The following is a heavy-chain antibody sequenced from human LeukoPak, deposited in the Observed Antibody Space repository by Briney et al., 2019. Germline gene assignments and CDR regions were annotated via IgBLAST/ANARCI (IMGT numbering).Heavy chain of an antibody. J-gene: IGHJ6*03. Sequence: SETLSLTCTVSGGSISSSSYYWGWIRQPPGKGLEWIGSIYYSGSTYYNPSLKSRVTISVDTSKNQFSLKLSSVTAADTAVYYCARYPSGYSSLMGVYYYYYYMDVWGKGTTVTVSS. D-gene: IGHD6-19*01. CDR1: GGSISSSSYY. CDR2: IYYSGST. V-gene: IGHV4-39*07. CDR3: ARYPSGYSSLMGVYYYYYYMDV.